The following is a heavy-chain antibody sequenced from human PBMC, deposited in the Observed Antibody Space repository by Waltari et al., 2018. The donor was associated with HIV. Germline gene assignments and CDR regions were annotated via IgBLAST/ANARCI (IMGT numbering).Heavy chain of an antibody. D-gene: IGHD3-16*01. CDR3: HRPWDSDHWGSDL. Sequence: QDHLIQSGPEVKEPGASLRVSCRASGYTFIGYFIHWVRQAPGQGLEWMGDLNPRSGDTEYAQKFRGRVTLTGDTSVNTAYLDLKGLRFDDTATYFCHRPWDSDHWGSDLWGQGTLVIVS. J-gene: IGHJ4*01. V-gene: IGHV1-2*02. CDR2: LNPRSGDT. CDR1: GYTFIGYF.